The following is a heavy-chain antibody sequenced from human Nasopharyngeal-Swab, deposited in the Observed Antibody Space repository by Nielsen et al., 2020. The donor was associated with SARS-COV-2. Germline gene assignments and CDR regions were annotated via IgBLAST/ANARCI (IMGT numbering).Heavy chain of an antibody. Sequence: SVKVSCKASGFTFTSSAVQWVRQARGQRLEWIGWIVVGSGNTNYAQKFQERVTITRDMSTSTAYMELSSLRSEDTAVYYCSAGGTGAARPYYYYGMDVWGQGTTVTVSS. J-gene: IGHJ6*02. CDR2: IVVGSGNT. CDR3: SAGGTGAARPYYYYGMDV. D-gene: IGHD6-6*01. V-gene: IGHV1-58*01. CDR1: GFTFTSSA.